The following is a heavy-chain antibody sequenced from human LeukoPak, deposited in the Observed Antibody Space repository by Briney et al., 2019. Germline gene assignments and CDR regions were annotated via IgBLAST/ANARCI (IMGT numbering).Heavy chain of an antibody. CDR1: GYNFASYW. Sequence: GESLKISCKGSGYNFASYWISWVRQMPGKGLEWMGRIDPSDSYTDYSPSFQGHVTMSADKSISTAYLQWSSLKASDTAMYYCASGARTDYFAYWGQGTLVTVSS. V-gene: IGHV5-10-1*01. J-gene: IGHJ4*02. CDR3: ASGARTDYFAY. CDR2: IDPSDSYT. D-gene: IGHD6-6*01.